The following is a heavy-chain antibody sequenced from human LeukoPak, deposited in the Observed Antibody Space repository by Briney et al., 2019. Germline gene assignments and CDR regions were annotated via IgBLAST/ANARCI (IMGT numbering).Heavy chain of an antibody. CDR2: IYSGGST. J-gene: IGHJ4*02. Sequence: PGGSLRLSCAASGFTVSSNYMSWVRQAPGKGLEWVSVIYSGGSTYYADSVKGRFTISRDNSKNTLYLQMNSLRAEDTAVYYCARRRDDILTGYYYFDYWGQGTLVTVSS. CDR3: ARRRDDILTGYYYFDY. V-gene: IGHV3-53*01. CDR1: GFTVSSNY. D-gene: IGHD3-9*01.